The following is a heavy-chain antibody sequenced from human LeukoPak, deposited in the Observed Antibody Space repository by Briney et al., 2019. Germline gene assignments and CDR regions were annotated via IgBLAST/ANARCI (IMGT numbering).Heavy chain of an antibody. Sequence: PGGSLRLSCAASGFTFSTYWMNWVRQAPGKGLVWVSRVNNDGSSTSYADSVKGRFTISRDNTKNTLYLQMNSLRADDTAIYYCARDFGTTLAPSYWGQGTLVTVSS. V-gene: IGHV3-74*01. CDR3: ARDFGTTLAPSY. J-gene: IGHJ4*02. CDR1: GFTFSTYW. D-gene: IGHD1-1*01. CDR2: VNNDGSST.